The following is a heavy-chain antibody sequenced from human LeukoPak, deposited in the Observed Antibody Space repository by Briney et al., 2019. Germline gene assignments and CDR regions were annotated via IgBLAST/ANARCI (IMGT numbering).Heavy chain of an antibody. V-gene: IGHV3-49*04. CDR1: GFTFGDYV. D-gene: IGHD4/OR15-4a*01. J-gene: IGHJ4*02. CDR2: IRQTAYGGTT. CDR3: TRFNANYDY. Sequence: GRSLRLSCTTSGFTFGDYVMSWVRQAPGKGPESVGFIRQTAYGGTTEFAASVQGRFTISRDDSKSIAYLEMNSLRTEDTAVYYCTRFNANYDYWGQGTLVTVSS.